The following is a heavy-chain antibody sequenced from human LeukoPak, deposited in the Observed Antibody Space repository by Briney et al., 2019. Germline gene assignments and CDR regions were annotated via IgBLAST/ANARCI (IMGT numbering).Heavy chain of an antibody. V-gene: IGHV1-2*02. Sequence: ASVNVSCKSSGYTLTAYYIHWVRQPPSQGLAWMGWIYPNGGDTHFEEKFQGRGIVTREDNFSTAYIVLSRLRSDDTAVYYCAGPHTTLRDGYFYDAFDVWGRGTLVTVSS. D-gene: IGHD5-24*01. CDR3: AGPHTTLRDGYFYDAFDV. J-gene: IGHJ3*01. CDR2: IYPNGGDT. CDR1: GYTLTAYY.